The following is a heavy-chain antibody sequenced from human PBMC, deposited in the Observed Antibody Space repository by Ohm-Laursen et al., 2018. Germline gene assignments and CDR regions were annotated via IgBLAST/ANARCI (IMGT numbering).Heavy chain of an antibody. CDR1: EYTFSSYE. CDR2: ISSSGGTI. J-gene: IGHJ4*02. D-gene: IGHD3-10*01. CDR3: ARDSSGSGGDSDY. Sequence: SLRLSCTASEYTFSSYEMNWVRQAPGKGLEWVSYISSSGGTIYYADSVKGRFTISRDNAKDSLFLQMNSLRAEDTAVYYCARDSSGSGGDSDYWGQGTLVTVSS. V-gene: IGHV3-48*03.